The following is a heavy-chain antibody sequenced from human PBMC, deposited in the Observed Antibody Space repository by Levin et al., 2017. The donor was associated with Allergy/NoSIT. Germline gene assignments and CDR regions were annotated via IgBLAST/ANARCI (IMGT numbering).Heavy chain of an antibody. J-gene: IGHJ4*02. V-gene: IGHV3-30*04. CDR2: ILYDGINK. Sequence: GGSLRLSCAASGFTFSSHAMHWLRQAPGKGLEWVAVILYDGINKYYADSVKGRFTISWDNSKNTLYLQMDSLRVEDTAVYYCARDTAHWGQGTLVTVSS. CDR1: GFTFSSHA. CDR3: ARDTAH.